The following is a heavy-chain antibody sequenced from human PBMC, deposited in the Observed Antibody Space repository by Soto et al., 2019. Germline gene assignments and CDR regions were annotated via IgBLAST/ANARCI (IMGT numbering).Heavy chain of an antibody. D-gene: IGHD6-6*01. J-gene: IGHJ6*02. CDR1: GFTFSSYS. CDR2: ISSSSSTI. Sequence: PGGFLRLSCAASGFTFSSYSMNWVRQAPGKGLEWVSYISSSSSTIYYADSVKGRFTISRGNAKNSLYLQMNSLRDEDTAVYYCARPEYSSSSYGMDVWGQGTTVTVSS. CDR3: ARPEYSSSSYGMDV. V-gene: IGHV3-48*02.